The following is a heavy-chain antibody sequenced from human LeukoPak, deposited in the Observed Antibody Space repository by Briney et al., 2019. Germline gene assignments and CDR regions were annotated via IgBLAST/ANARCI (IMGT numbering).Heavy chain of an antibody. V-gene: IGHV4-4*07. Sequence: SETLSLTCTVSGASVSSYYWIWIRQPAGRGLEWIGRIDASGSTNYNPSLKSRVTMSVDSSKNQFSLKVSSVTAADTAVYYCARKDGDIWGQGTMVSVSS. D-gene: IGHD5-24*01. J-gene: IGHJ3*02. CDR1: GASVSSYY. CDR2: IDASGST. CDR3: ARKDGDI.